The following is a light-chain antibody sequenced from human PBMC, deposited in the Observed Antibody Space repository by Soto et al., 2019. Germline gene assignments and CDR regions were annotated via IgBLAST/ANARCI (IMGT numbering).Light chain of an antibody. CDR1: QSVLYSSNNKNY. Sequence: DIVMTQSPDSLAVSLGERATINCKSSQSVLYSSNNKNYLAWYQQRPGKAPKLLIYGASNLETGVPSRFSGSGSGTDFTFTISSLQPEDVATYYCQQYHNLFLTFGGGTKVEIK. CDR2: GAS. CDR3: QQYHNLFLT. J-gene: IGKJ4*01. V-gene: IGKV4-1*01.